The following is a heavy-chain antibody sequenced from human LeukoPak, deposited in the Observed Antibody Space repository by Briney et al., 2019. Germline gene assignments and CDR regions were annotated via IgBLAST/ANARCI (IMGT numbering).Heavy chain of an antibody. CDR3: AKRVGTNSGPFDY. J-gene: IGHJ4*02. D-gene: IGHD4/OR15-4a*01. CDR1: GFTFSNCA. V-gene: IGHV3-23*01. Sequence: GRSLRLCCAASGFTFSNCAMNWGRQAPGEGLACVSSIRSGGDKTYYADSVQGRFTISRDDSRNTLYLQMNSLRAEDTAVYYCAKRVGTNSGPFDYWGQGILVTVSS. CDR2: IRSGGDKT.